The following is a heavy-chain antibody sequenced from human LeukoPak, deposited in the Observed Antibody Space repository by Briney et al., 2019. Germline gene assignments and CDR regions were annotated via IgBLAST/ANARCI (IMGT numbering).Heavy chain of an antibody. V-gene: IGHV3-7*03. CDR3: AKGGPSGTYYLLNY. CDR2: IKQDGSEK. CDR1: GFTFSSYW. Sequence: GGSLRLSCAASGFTFSSYWMSWVRQAPGKGLEWVANIKQDGSEKYYVDSVKGRFTISRDNSKNTLYLQMNSLRAEDTAVYYCAKGGPSGTYYLLNYWGQGILVTVSS. J-gene: IGHJ4*02. D-gene: IGHD3-10*01.